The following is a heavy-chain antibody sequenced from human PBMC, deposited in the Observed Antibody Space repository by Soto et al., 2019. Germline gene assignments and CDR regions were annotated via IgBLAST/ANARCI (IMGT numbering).Heavy chain of an antibody. Sequence: GESLKISCAASGFTFSSYAMSWVRQAPGKGLEWVSAISRSGGSTYYADSVKGRFTISRDNSKNTLYLQMNSLRAEDTAVYYCARYFRGSGRYFFDYRGQGTLVTVSS. CDR2: ISRSGGST. V-gene: IGHV3-23*01. J-gene: IGHJ4*02. CDR1: GFTFSSYA. D-gene: IGHD6-19*01. CDR3: ARYFRGSGRYFFDY.